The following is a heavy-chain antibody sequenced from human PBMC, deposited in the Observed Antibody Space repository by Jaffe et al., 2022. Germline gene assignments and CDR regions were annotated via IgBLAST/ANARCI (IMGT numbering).Heavy chain of an antibody. J-gene: IGHJ4*02. CDR3: ARLGPLWYGDWGWGYEKYYFDY. Sequence: QVQLQESGPGLVKPSETLSLTCAVSGYSISSGYYWGWIRQPPGKGLEWIGSIYHSGSTYYNPSLKSRVTISVDMSKNQFSLKLSSVTAADTAVYYCARLGPLWYGDWGWGYEKYYFDYWGQGTLVTVSS. CDR1: GYSISSGYY. CDR2: IYHSGST. V-gene: IGHV4-38-2*01. D-gene: IGHD4-17*01.